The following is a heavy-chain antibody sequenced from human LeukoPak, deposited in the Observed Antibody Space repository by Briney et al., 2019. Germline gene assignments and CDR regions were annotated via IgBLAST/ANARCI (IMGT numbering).Heavy chain of an antibody. CDR1: GFSFSSYA. CDR2: TSGSGSST. Sequence: GGSLRLFCAASGFSFSSYAMSWVPQGRGKALVWVSATSGSGSSTYYADSVKGRFNISRDNSKNTLYLQMNSLRAEDTALYYCAKRDGYNSNPLKDWGQGTLVTVSS. V-gene: IGHV3-23*01. D-gene: IGHD5-24*01. J-gene: IGHJ4*02. CDR3: AKRDGYNSNPLKD.